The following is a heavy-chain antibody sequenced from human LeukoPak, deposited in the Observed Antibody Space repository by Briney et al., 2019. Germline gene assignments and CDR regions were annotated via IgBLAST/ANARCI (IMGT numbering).Heavy chain of an antibody. Sequence: GASVKVSCKASGYTFTNYYIHWVRQAPGQGLEWMGMINPGGGGTSFAQKFQGRVSMTRDMSTSTAYMELSSLTSEDTAMYYCARGRDGYNSYDYWGQGTLVTVSS. J-gene: IGHJ4*02. CDR1: GYTFTNYY. D-gene: IGHD5-24*01. V-gene: IGHV1-46*01. CDR3: ARGRDGYNSYDY. CDR2: INPGGGGT.